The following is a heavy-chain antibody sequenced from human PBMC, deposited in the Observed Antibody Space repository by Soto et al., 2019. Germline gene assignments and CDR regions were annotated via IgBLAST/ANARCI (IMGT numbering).Heavy chain of an antibody. J-gene: IGHJ6*02. Sequence: ESVGGVVQPGRSLRLSCAASGFTFSSYGMHWVRQAPGKGLEWVAVIWYDGSNKYYADSVKGRFTISRDNSKNTLYLQMNSLRAEDTAVYYCARGGGYSGYDPDYGMDVWGQGTTVTVSS. D-gene: IGHD5-12*01. CDR3: ARGGGYSGYDPDYGMDV. CDR1: GFTFSSYG. V-gene: IGHV3-33*01. CDR2: IWYDGSNK.